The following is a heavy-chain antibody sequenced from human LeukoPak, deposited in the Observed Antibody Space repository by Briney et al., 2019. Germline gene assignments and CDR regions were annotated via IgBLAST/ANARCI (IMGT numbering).Heavy chain of an antibody. CDR1: GGTFSSYA. V-gene: IGHV1-69*04. CDR3: ARERGGDCYSVLAQHGVFDY. CDR2: TIPILGIA. Sequence: ASVKVSCKASGGTFSSYAISWVRQAPGQGLEWMGRTIPILGIANYAQKFQGRVTITADKSTSTAYMELSSLRSEDTAVYYCARERGGDCYSVLAQHGVFDYWGQGTLVTVSS. D-gene: IGHD2-21*02. J-gene: IGHJ4*02.